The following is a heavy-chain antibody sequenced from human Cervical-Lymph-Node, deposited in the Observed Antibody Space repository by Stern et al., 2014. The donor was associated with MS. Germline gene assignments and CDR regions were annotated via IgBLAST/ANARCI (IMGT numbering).Heavy chain of an antibody. D-gene: IGHD6-6*01. CDR1: GFIFDDFA. J-gene: IGHJ6*02. CDR2: ISWNSGNI. Sequence: VQLVESGGGLLQPGRSLRLSCAASGFIFDDFAMHWVRQVPGKGLEWVSGISWNSGNIGYADSVKGRFTISRDNAKNSLYLQMNSLRAEDTALYYCTKDIQAHYFYAMDVWGQGTTVTVSS. V-gene: IGHV3-9*01. CDR3: TKDIQAHYFYAMDV.